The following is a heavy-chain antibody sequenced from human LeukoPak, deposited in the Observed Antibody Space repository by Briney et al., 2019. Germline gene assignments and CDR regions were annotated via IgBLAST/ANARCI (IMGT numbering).Heavy chain of an antibody. V-gene: IGHV3-48*03. D-gene: IGHD5-12*01. Sequence: GGSLRLSCAASGFTFSSYEMNWVRQAPGKGLEWVSYISSSGSTIYYADSVKGRFTISRDNAKNSLYLQMNSLRAEDTAVYYCAKGYDDYYYYYMDVWGKGTTVTVSS. CDR2: ISSSGSTI. CDR1: GFTFSSYE. CDR3: AKGYDDYYYYYMDV. J-gene: IGHJ6*03.